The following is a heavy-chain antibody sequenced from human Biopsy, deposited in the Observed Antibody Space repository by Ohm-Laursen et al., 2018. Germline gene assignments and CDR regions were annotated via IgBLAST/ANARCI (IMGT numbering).Heavy chain of an antibody. D-gene: IGHD1-1*01. CDR1: GYTLTELS. V-gene: IGHV1-24*01. CDR3: AADINVWNVNY. J-gene: IGHJ4*02. CDR2: FAPENGKT. Sequence: SVKVSCKVSGYTLTELSMHWVRQAPGKGLEWMGGFAPENGKTVYAQNFQARVSMTEDTSTDTAYMELRSLRSEDTAIYYCAADINVWNVNYWGQGTQVTVSS.